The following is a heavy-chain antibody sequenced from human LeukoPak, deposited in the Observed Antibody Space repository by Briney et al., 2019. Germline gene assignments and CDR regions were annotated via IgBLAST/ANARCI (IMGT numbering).Heavy chain of an antibody. CDR1: GYTFTSYA. CDR3: ARGDGDDLFFDY. Sequence: GASVKVSCKASGYTFTSYAMHWVRQAPGQRLEWMGWINAGNGNTKYSQKFQGRVTITRDTSASTAYMELSSLRSEDTAVYYCARGDGDDLFFDYWDQGTLVTVSS. V-gene: IGHV1-3*01. CDR2: INAGNGNT. D-gene: IGHD4-17*01. J-gene: IGHJ4*02.